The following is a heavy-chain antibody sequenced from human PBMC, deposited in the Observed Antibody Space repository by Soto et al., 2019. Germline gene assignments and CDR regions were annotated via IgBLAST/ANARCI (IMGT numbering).Heavy chain of an antibody. CDR2: ISGDGRT. D-gene: IGHD3-22*01. Sequence: GGSLRVTCVCSGGSRSEHDMTWVRQSPGKRLVWVAAISGDGRTHYESSMTGRFIISRDNSQATLYLHVSSLRAEDTATYYCVRWHTSNFDSLPYTGFDWWGQGTQVTVSS. J-gene: IGHJ4*02. CDR1: GGSRSEHD. V-gene: IGHV3-23*01. CDR3: VRWHTSNFDSLPYTGFDW.